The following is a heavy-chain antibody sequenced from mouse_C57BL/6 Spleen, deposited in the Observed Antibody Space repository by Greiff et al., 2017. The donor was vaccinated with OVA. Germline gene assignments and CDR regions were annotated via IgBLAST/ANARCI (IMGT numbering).Heavy chain of an antibody. D-gene: IGHD2-5*01. Sequence: QVHVKQPGAELVKPGASVELSCKASGYTFTSYWMQWVKQRPGQGLEWIGEIDPSDSYTNYNQKFKGKATLTVDTSSSTAYMQLSSLTSEDSAVYYCARYSNWDFDYWGQGTTLTVSS. CDR1: GYTFTSYW. J-gene: IGHJ2*01. CDR2: IDPSDSYT. V-gene: IGHV1-50*01. CDR3: ARYSNWDFDY.